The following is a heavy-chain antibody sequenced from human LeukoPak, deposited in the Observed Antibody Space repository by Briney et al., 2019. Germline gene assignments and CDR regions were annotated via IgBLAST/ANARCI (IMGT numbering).Heavy chain of an antibody. V-gene: IGHV4-59*01. CDR2: IYYSGST. Sequence: SETLSLTCTVSGGSISSYYWSWIRQPPGKGLEWIGYIYYSGSTNYNPSLKSRVTISVDTSKNQFSLKLSSVTAADTAVYYCARASGIIWLGGPRDFDYWGQGTLVTVSS. CDR3: ARASGIIWLGGPRDFDY. J-gene: IGHJ4*02. CDR1: GGSISSYY. D-gene: IGHD3-10*01.